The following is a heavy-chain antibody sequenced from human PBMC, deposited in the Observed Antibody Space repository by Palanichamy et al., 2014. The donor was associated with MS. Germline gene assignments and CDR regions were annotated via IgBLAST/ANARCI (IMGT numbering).Heavy chain of an antibody. CDR2: IDWDDDK. V-gene: IGHV2-70*15. D-gene: IGHD7-27*01. J-gene: IGHJ6*02. CDR1: GFSLSTSGMC. Sequence: QVTLRESGPALVKPTQTLTLTCTFSGFSLSTSGMCVSWIRQPPGKALEWLARIDWDDDKYYSTSLKTRLAISKDTSKNQVVLTMTNMDPVDTATYYCARIRELTGDPRPRDVWGQGTTVTVSS. CDR3: ARIRELTGDPRPRDV.